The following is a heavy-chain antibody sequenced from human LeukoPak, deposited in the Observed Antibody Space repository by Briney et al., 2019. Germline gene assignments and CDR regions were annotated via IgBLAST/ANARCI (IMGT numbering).Heavy chain of an antibody. J-gene: IGHJ4*02. D-gene: IGHD3-22*01. CDR2: INSDGSSR. CDR1: GFTFSSYW. CDR3: ARDDSSGYYGFDY. V-gene: IGHV3-74*01. Sequence: GGSLRLSCVASGFTFSSYWMHCVRQAPGKGLVWVSRINSDGSSRSYADSVKGRFTISRDNAKNTLYLQMNSLRAEDTAVYYCARDDSSGYYGFDYWGQGALVTVSS.